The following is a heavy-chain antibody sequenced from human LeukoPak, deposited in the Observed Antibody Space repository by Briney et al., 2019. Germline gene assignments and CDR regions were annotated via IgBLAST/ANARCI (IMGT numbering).Heavy chain of an antibody. D-gene: IGHD2-2*01. Sequence: TSETLSLTCTVSGYSISSGYYWAWIRQSPGKGLEWIGNIYHSGSTNYNPSLKSRVTISVDKSKNQFSLKLSSVTAADTAVYYCAREPTPPNCSSTSCYGGFDYWGQGTLVTVSS. CDR3: AREPTPPNCSSTSCYGGFDY. V-gene: IGHV4-38-2*02. J-gene: IGHJ4*02. CDR2: IYHSGST. CDR1: GYSISSGYY.